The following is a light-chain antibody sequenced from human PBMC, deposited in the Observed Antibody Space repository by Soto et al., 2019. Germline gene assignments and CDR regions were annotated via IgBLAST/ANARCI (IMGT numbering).Light chain of an antibody. CDR3: QQANSIPLT. CDR1: RGITTY. J-gene: IGKJ4*01. CDR2: ATS. Sequence: DIPMTQSPSSVSASVGDRVTITCRASRGITTYLAWYQQRPGKAPNLLIYATSTLQSGVPSRFSGSGSGTDFTLTISSLQAEDSATYYCQQANSIPLTFGGGTKVEI. V-gene: IGKV1-12*01.